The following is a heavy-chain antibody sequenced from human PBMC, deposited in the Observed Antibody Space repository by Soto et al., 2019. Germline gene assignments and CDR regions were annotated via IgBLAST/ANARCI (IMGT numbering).Heavy chain of an antibody. J-gene: IGHJ6*03. V-gene: IGHV2-26*01. D-gene: IGHD6-19*01. CDR2: IITNDEK. CDR3: ARILFGRSVAGGYFYMDV. CDR1: GFSLSNGKVG. Sequence: HVTLKESGPVLVKPTETLTLTCTVSGFSLSNGKVGVSWIRQPPGKALEWLAHIITNDEKSYRTSLKSMLTISEDTSKSQVVLTMPSVDPVDTATYYCARILFGRSVAGGYFYMDVWGKGTTVTVSS.